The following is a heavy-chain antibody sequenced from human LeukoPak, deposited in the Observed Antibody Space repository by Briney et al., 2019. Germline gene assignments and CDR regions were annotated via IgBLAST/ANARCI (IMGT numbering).Heavy chain of an antibody. V-gene: IGHV1-69*05. CDR1: GGTFSSYA. CDR2: IIPIFGTA. CDR3: ARDLFSPDEWAAGLP. J-gene: IGHJ5*02. Sequence: ASVKVSCKASGGTFSSYAISWVRQAPGQGLEWMGGIIPIFGTANYAQKFQGRVTMTRDTSTSTVYMELSSLRSEDTAVYYCARDLFSPDEWAAGLPWGQGTLVTVSS. D-gene: IGHD6-13*01.